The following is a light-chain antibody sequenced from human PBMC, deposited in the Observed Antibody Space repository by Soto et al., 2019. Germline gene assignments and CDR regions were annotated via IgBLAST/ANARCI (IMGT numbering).Light chain of an antibody. CDR3: QQYNTWPPPIP. Sequence: EIVMTQSPATLSVSPGERATLSCRASQSVRSNLAWYQQKPGQAPRLLMYGASTRATGVPARFSGSGSGTEFTLNISSLQSEDFAVYYCQQYNTWPPPIPFGGGTKVEIK. J-gene: IGKJ4*01. CDR2: GAS. CDR1: QSVRSN. V-gene: IGKV3-15*01.